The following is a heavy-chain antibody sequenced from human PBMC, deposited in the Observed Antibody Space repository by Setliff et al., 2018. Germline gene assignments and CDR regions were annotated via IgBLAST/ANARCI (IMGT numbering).Heavy chain of an antibody. CDR1: GGSIRSSYYY. J-gene: IGHJ6*03. V-gene: IGHV4-31*03. D-gene: IGHD3-10*01. Sequence: SETLSLTCTVSGGSIRSSYYYWGWIRQHPGKGLEWIGYIYYSGSTYYNPSLKSRVTISVDTSKNQFSLKLSSVTAADTAVYYCARAGSRGLLWFGREYYYYMDVWGKGTTVTVSS. CDR3: ARAGSRGLLWFGREYYYYMDV. CDR2: IYYSGST.